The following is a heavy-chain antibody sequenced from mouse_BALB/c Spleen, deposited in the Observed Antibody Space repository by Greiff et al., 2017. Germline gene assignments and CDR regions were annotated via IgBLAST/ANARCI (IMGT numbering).Heavy chain of an antibody. Sequence: QVQLQQSGAELVRPGTSVKVSCKASGYAFTNYLIEWVKQRPGQGLEWIGVINPGSGGTNYNEKFKGKATLTADKSSSTAYMQLSSLTSDDSAVYFCARSGQLGPGAWFAYWGQGTLVTVSA. V-gene: IGHV1-54*01. CDR1: GYAFTNYL. D-gene: IGHD3-2*01. CDR3: ARSGQLGPGAWFAY. J-gene: IGHJ3*01. CDR2: INPGSGGT.